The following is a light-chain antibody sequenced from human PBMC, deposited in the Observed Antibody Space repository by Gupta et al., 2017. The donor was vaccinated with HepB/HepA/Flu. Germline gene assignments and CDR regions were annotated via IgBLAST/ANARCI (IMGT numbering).Light chain of an antibody. J-gene: IGKJ1*01. Sequence: DIQLTQSPSTLSASVGDRVTITCRASQSISSWLAWYQQKPGKAPNLLIYKASSLESGVPSRFSGSGSGTEFTLTISSLQPDDFATYYCQQYKSYSRTFGQGTKVEIK. CDR2: KAS. CDR1: QSISSW. V-gene: IGKV1-5*03. CDR3: QQYKSYSRT.